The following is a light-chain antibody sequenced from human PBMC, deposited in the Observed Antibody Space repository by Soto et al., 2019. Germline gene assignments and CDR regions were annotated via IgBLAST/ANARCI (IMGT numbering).Light chain of an antibody. J-gene: IGKJ5*01. CDR3: QQYNNWPPT. CDR2: GAS. Sequence: EVVMTQSPATLSVSPGERATLSCRVSQSVSSNLAWYQQKPGQAHRLLIYGASTRATGIPARFSGSGSGTEFTLTISSLQSEDFAVYYCQQYNNWPPTFGQGTRLEIK. CDR1: QSVSSN. V-gene: IGKV3-15*01.